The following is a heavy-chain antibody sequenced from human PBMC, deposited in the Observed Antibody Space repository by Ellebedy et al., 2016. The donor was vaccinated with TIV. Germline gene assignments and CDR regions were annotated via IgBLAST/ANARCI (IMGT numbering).Heavy chain of an antibody. D-gene: IGHD2-15*01. Sequence: PGGSLRLSCAASGFMFSEYVMDWVRQAPGKGLEWVGRVRQKVRSYTTEYAASVKGRFTVSRDDSKNSLYLEMNSLKTEDTALYYCTAGAQGSGSHDYWGQGTLVTVSS. V-gene: IGHV3-72*01. CDR1: GFMFSEYV. J-gene: IGHJ4*02. CDR3: TAGAQGSGSHDY. CDR2: VRQKVRSYTT.